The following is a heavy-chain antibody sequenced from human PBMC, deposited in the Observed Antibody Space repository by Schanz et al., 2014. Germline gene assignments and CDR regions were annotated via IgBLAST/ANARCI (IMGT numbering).Heavy chain of an antibody. J-gene: IGHJ4*02. Sequence: VQLAESGGGLVQPGGSLRLSCAASGFTFSTSTMHWVRQAPGKGLEWVAAITTAGTKMYYADSVRGRFTVSRDNSKNTLYLQMNSLSAEDTAVYDCAKEQSWDYDRSGYFDYWGQGTLVTVSS. CDR2: ITTAGTKM. CDR3: AKEQSWDYDRSGYFDY. D-gene: IGHD3-22*01. V-gene: IGHV3-30-3*01. CDR1: GFTFSTST.